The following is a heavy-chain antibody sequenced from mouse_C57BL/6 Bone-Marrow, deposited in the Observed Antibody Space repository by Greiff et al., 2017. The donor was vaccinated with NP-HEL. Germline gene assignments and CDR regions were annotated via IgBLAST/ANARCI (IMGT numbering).Heavy chain of an antibody. J-gene: IGHJ3*01. CDR1: GFTFSSYG. D-gene: IGHD2-4*01. CDR3: ARRDYDGRGFAY. V-gene: IGHV5-6*02. Sequence: EVKLVESGGDLVKPGGSLKLSCAASGFTFSSYGMSWVRQTPDKRLELVATISSGGSYTYYPDSVKGRFTISRDNAKNTLYLQMSSLKSEDTAMYYCARRDYDGRGFAYWGQGTLVTVSA. CDR2: ISSGGSYT.